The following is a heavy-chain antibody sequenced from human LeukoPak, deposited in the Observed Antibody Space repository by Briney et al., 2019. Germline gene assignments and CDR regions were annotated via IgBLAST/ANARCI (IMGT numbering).Heavy chain of an antibody. CDR1: GGSISSGDYY. CDR2: IYYSGST. V-gene: IGHV4-30-4*01. D-gene: IGHD3-3*01. CDR3: ARGERITIIGVVSPKGWFDP. J-gene: IGHJ5*02. Sequence: PSETLSLTCTVSGGSISSGDYYWSWIRQSPGKGLEWIGYIYYSGSTYYNPSLKSRVTISVDTSKNQFSLKLSSVTAADTAVYYCARGERITIIGVVSPKGWFDPWGQGTLVTVSS.